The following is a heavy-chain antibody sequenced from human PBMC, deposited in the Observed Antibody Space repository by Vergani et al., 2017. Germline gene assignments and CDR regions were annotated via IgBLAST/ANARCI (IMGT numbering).Heavy chain of an antibody. V-gene: IGHV3-53*04. CDR2: IYSGGST. Sequence: EVPLVESGGGLVQPGGSLRLSCAASGFTVSSNHMSWVRQAPGKGLEWVSVIYSGGSTYYADSVKGRFTISRHNSKNTLFLQMNSLRAEDTALYYCAKDMASQQLVLGYWGQGTLVTVSS. CDR3: AKDMASQQLVLGY. CDR1: GFTVSSNH. J-gene: IGHJ4*02. D-gene: IGHD6-13*01.